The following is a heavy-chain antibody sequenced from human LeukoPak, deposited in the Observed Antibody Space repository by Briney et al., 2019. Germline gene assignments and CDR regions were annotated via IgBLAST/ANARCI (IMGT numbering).Heavy chain of an antibody. V-gene: IGHV3-74*01. CDR1: GFTFSSYW. D-gene: IGHD5/OR15-5a*01. Sequence: PGGSLRLSCAASGFTFSSYWMHWVRHTPGKGLVWVSRINSDGSITNYADSVKGRFTMSRDNAKNALYLQMTSLRAEDTALYYCARVYELREEDYYYYYMDVWGKGTTVTVSS. CDR3: ARVYELREEDYYYYYMDV. J-gene: IGHJ6*03. CDR2: INSDGSIT.